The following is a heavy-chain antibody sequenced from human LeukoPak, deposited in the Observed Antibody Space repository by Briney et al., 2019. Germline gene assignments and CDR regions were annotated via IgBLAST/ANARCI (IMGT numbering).Heavy chain of an antibody. CDR1: GYTFTSYY. V-gene: IGHV1-18*04. CDR3: ARDFGSSWGSSRGRAFDI. Sequence: GASVKVSCKASGYTFTSYYMHWVRQAPGQGLEWMGWISAYNGNTNYAQKLQGRVTMTTDTSTSTAYMELRSLRSDDTAVYYCARDFGSSWGSSRGRAFDIWGQGTMVTVSS. J-gene: IGHJ3*02. CDR2: ISAYNGNT. D-gene: IGHD2-2*01.